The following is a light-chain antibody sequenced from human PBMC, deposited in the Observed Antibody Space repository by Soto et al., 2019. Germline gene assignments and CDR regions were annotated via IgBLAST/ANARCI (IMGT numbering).Light chain of an antibody. CDR3: CSYAGSVV. J-gene: IGLJ2*01. Sequence: QSALTQPASVSGSPGQSITISCTGTSSDVGSYNLVSWYQQQPGKAPKLMIYEGSKRPSGVSNRFSGSKSGNTASLTISGLQAQDEAAYYCCSYAGSVVFGRGTKLTVL. CDR1: SSDVGSYNL. CDR2: EGS. V-gene: IGLV2-23*01.